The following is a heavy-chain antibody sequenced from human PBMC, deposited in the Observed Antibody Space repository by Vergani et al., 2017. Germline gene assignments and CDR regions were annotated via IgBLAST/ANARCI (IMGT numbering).Heavy chain of an antibody. CDR3: ARHSTVEGLGKLGWIDP. D-gene: IGHD3-16*01. J-gene: IGHJ5*02. CDR2: IYYSGST. V-gene: IGHV4-39*01. Sequence: QLQLQESGPGLVKPSATLSLTCSVSGASIRSSNYYWGWIRQPPGKGLEWIASIYYSGSTYYNPSLKSRVTISVDTSKNQFSLKLSSVTAADTAVYFCARHSTVEGLGKLGWIDPCGQGIVVAVPS. CDR1: GASIRSSNYY.